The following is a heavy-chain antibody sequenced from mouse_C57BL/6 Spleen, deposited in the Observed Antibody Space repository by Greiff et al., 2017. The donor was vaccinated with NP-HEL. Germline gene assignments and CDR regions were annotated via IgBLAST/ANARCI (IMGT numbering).Heavy chain of an antibody. CDR3: VRDRGYDRDWYFDV. Sequence: VQLKESGGGLVQPKGSLKLSCAASGFTFNTYAMHWVRQAPGKGLEWVARIRSKSSNYATYYADSVKDRFTISRDDSQSMLYLQMNTLKTEDTAMCFCVRDRGYDRDWYFDVWGTGTTVTVSS. CDR1: GFTFNTYA. V-gene: IGHV10-3*01. J-gene: IGHJ1*03. CDR2: IRSKSSNYAT. D-gene: IGHD2-2*01.